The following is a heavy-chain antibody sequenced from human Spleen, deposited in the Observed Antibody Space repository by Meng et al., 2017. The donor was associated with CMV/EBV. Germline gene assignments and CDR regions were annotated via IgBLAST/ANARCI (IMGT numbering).Heavy chain of an antibody. CDR3: ARDPAGAVAGTYYYYGMGV. V-gene: IGHV3-30*04. D-gene: IGHD6-19*01. Sequence: GGSLRLSCAASGFTSSSYAMHWVRQAPGKGLEWVAVISYDGSNKYYADSVKGRFTISRDNSKNTLYLQMNSLRAEDTAVYYCARDPAGAVAGTYYYYGMGVWGQGTTVTVSS. CDR1: GFTSSSYA. J-gene: IGHJ6*02. CDR2: ISYDGSNK.